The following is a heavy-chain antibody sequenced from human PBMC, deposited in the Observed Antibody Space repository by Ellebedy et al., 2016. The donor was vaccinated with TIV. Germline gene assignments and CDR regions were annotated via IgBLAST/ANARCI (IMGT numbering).Heavy chain of an antibody. CDR2: ISYDGSYE. CDR3: ANDASEYSSGWYFYWFDP. Sequence: GESLKISCTGSGFTFRNYAIHWIRPAPGRGLEWVAVISYDGSYENFADSVKGRFSISRDNSKNATLLQMNGLRGEDTAVYYCANDASEYSSGWYFYWFDPWGQGIQVAVST. D-gene: IGHD6-19*01. V-gene: IGHV3-30*18. J-gene: IGHJ5*02. CDR1: GFTFRNYA.